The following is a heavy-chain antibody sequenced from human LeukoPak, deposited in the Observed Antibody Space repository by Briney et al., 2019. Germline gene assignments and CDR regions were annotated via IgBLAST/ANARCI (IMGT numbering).Heavy chain of an antibody. J-gene: IGHJ5*02. CDR2: ISAYNGNT. Sequence: ASVKVSCKASGYTFTSYGISWVRQAPGQGLEWMGWISAYNGNTNYAQKLQGRVTMTTDTSPRTAYLELGRLKSDDTAVYYCARGRIYYDSRWWFDPWGQGTLVTVSS. D-gene: IGHD3-22*01. CDR1: GYTFTSYG. CDR3: ARGRIYYDSRWWFDP. V-gene: IGHV1-18*01.